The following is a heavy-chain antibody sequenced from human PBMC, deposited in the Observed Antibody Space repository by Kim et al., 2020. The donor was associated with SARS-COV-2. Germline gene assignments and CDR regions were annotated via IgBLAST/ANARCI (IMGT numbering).Heavy chain of an antibody. D-gene: IGHD3-22*01. J-gene: IGHJ4*02. V-gene: IGHV3-23*03. Sequence: ADSEKGRFTISRDNSTNTLYLQMNSLRAEDTALYYCAKVARSNSDYYFGYWGQGTLVTVSS. CDR3: AKVARSNSDYYFGY.